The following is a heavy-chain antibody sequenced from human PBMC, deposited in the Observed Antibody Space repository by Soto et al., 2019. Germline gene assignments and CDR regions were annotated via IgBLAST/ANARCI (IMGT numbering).Heavy chain of an antibody. CDR1: NFSLSKEYY. D-gene: IGHD3-10*01. CDR3: ARVSTSASGSYYTLDY. Sequence: SETLSLTCAVSNFSLSKEYYWGWIRQPPGKGLEWIGFGSTKYNPSLKSRIRISVDTSKNQFSLNLTSATAADTAVYYCARVSTSASGSYYTLDYWGQGTLVTVSS. CDR2: GST. V-gene: IGHV4-61*01. J-gene: IGHJ4*02.